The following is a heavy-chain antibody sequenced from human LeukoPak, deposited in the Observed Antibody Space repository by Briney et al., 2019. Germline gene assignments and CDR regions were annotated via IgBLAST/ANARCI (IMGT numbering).Heavy chain of an antibody. CDR1: GYTFTSYA. D-gene: IGHD5-18*01. J-gene: IGHJ3*02. V-gene: IGHV7-4-1*02. CDR3: ARGRRPWIQLFDAFGI. CDR2: INTNTGNP. Sequence: ASVKVSCKASGYTFTSYAMNWVRQAPGQGLEWMGWINTNTGNPTYAQGFTGRFVFSLDTSVSTAYLQISSLKAEDTAVYYCARGRRPWIQLFDAFGIWGQGTMVTVSS.